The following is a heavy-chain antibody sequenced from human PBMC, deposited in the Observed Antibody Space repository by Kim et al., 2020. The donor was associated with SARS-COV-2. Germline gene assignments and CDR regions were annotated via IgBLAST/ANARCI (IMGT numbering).Heavy chain of an antibody. D-gene: IGHD3-10*01. J-gene: IGHJ6*02. V-gene: IGHV3-23*01. Sequence: GGSLRLSCAASGFTFSSYAMSWVRQAPGKGLEWVSAISGSGGSTYYADSVKGRFTISRDNSKNTLYLQMNSLRAEDTAVYYCAKDRPVRGVIISWRGSIMGMDVWGQGTTVTVSS. CDR1: GFTFSSYA. CDR3: AKDRPVRGVIISWRGSIMGMDV. CDR2: ISGSGGST.